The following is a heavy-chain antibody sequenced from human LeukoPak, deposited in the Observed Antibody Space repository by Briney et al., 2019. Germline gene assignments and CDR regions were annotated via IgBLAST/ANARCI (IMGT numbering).Heavy chain of an antibody. J-gene: IGHJ6*02. CDR2: IYSGGST. D-gene: IGHD1-20*01. V-gene: IGHV3-53*01. CDR1: GFTVSSNY. CDR3: ARVITGTEALDV. Sequence: GGSLRLSCAASGFTVSSNYMSWVRQAPGKGLEWVSVIYSGGSTYYADSVKGRFTISRDNSKNTLYLQMNSLRAEDTAVYYCARVITGTEALDVWGQGTTVTVSS.